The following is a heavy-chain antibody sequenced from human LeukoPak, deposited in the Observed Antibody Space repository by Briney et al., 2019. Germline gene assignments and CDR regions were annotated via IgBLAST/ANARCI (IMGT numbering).Heavy chain of an antibody. V-gene: IGHV1-69*04. CDR1: GGTFSSYA. Sequence: GASVKVSCKASGGTFSSYAISWARQAPGQGLEWMGRIIPILGIANYAQKFQGRVTITADKSTSTAYMELSSLRSEDTAVYYCARDGEGAYSKHFDYWGQGTLVTVSS. CDR2: IIPILGIA. J-gene: IGHJ4*02. D-gene: IGHD4-4*01. CDR3: ARDGEGAYSKHFDY.